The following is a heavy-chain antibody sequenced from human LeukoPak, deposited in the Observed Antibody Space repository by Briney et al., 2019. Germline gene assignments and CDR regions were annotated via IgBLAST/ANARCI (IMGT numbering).Heavy chain of an antibody. V-gene: IGHV1-46*01. Sequence: GASVKVSCKASGYTFTSYYMHWVRQAPGQGLEWMGIINPSGGSTSYAQKFQGRVTMTRDTSTSTVYMELSSLRSGDTAVYYCARAPWGYSYGSAPPDYWGQGTLVTVSS. CDR1: GYTFTSYY. J-gene: IGHJ4*02. CDR2: INPSGGST. CDR3: ARAPWGYSYGSAPPDY. D-gene: IGHD5-18*01.